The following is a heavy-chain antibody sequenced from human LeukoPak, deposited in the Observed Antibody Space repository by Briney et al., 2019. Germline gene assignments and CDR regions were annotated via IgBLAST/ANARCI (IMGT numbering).Heavy chain of an antibody. D-gene: IGHD6-6*01. V-gene: IGHV4-59*01. CDR2: IYYSGTT. CDR3: ARGYSSSSYYFEY. Sequence: KSSETLSLTCTVSGGFISSYYWSWIRQPPGKELEWIGYIYYSGTTNYNPSFDKSRVTISLDTSKNQFSLKLSYVTAADTALYYCARGYSSSSYYFEYWGQGILVTVSS. CDR1: GGFISSYY. J-gene: IGHJ4*02.